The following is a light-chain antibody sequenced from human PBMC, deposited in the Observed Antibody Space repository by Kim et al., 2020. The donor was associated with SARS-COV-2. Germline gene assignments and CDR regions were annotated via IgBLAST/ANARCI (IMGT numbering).Light chain of an antibody. V-gene: IGLV6-57*04. Sequence: NFMLTQPHSVSESPGKTVTISCTRSSGSIASNYVQWYQQRPGSAPTTVIYEDNPRPSGVPDRFSGSIDSSSNSASLTISGLKTEDEADYYCQSYDSSNHVVFGGGTQLTVL. CDR2: EDN. J-gene: IGLJ2*01. CDR1: SGSIASNY. CDR3: QSYDSSNHVV.